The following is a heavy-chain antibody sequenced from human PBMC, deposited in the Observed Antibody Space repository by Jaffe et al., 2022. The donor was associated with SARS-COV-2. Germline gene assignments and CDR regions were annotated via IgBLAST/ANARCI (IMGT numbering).Heavy chain of an antibody. D-gene: IGHD3-16*02. V-gene: IGHV1-18*01. J-gene: IGHJ3*02. CDR1: GYTFIRYG. CDR3: ARESYVWGSYRSDDAFDI. CDR2: ISVYSGNT. Sequence: QVQLGQSGAEVKNPGASVKVSCKASGYTFIRYGISWVRQAPGQGLEWMGWISVYSGNTKYAQKFQGRVTMTTDTSTSTAYMELRSLRSDDTAVYYCARESYVWGSYRSDDAFDIWGQGTMVTVSS.